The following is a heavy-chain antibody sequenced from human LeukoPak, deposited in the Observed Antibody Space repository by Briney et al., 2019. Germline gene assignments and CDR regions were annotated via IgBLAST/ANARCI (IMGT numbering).Heavy chain of an antibody. Sequence: GGPLRLSCAASGFTFDGYAMHCVRQAPGKGLEWVSLISWDGGSTYYADSVKGRFTISRDNSKNSLYLQMNSLRAEDTALYSCAKVRSYDNNGYYDYWGQGTLVTVSS. D-gene: IGHD3-22*01. CDR2: ISWDGGST. CDR1: GFTFDGYA. V-gene: IGHV3-43D*04. J-gene: IGHJ4*02. CDR3: AKVRSYDNNGYYDY.